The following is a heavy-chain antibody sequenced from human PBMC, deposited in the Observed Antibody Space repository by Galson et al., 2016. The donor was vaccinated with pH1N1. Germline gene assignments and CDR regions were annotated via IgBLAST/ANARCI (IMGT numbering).Heavy chain of an antibody. CDR2: IRQDGSEK. CDR3: ARRYFDL. Sequence: SLRPACAASGFIFSDYWMHWVRQAPGKWLDWVANIRQDGSEKYYVDSVKGRFNISRDNAKNSLYLQMNSLRDEDTAVYYCARRYFDLWGRGTLVTVSS. CDR1: GFIFSDYW. J-gene: IGHJ2*01. V-gene: IGHV3-7*01.